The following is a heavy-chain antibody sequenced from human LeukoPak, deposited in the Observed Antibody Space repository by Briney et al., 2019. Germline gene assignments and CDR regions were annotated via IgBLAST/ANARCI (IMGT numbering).Heavy chain of an antibody. V-gene: IGHV4-39*07. D-gene: IGHD6-13*01. CDR2: IYYSGST. CDR3: ARVRAAAVPYYFDY. J-gene: IGHJ4*02. CDR1: GGSISSYY. Sequence: SETLSLTCTVSGGSISSYYWGWIRQPPGKGLEWIASIYYSGSTYYNAPLKSRVTISLDTSKNQFSLNLRSVTAADTAVYYCARVRAAAVPYYFDYWGQGTLVTVSS.